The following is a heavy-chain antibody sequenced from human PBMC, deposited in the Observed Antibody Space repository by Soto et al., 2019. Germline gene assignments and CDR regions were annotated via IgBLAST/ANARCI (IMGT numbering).Heavy chain of an antibody. CDR1: QYTFSNYY. Sequence: QVQLVQSGAEVTKPGASVKVSCKASQYTFSNYYLHWVRQAPGQRPEWMGWMNNGGGTIYAQVCQGRRTMTRDTSITTAYMELNRLSSDDTGFYYFATSSAWSPLLDYWGQGTLVTVSS. CDR2: MNNGGGT. CDR3: ATSSAWSPLLDY. J-gene: IGHJ4*02. V-gene: IGHV1-2*02. D-gene: IGHD6-19*01.